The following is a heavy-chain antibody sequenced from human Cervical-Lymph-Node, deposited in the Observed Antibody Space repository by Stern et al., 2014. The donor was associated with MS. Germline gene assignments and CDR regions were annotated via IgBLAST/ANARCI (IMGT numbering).Heavy chain of an antibody. CDR1: GFTFSSYW. V-gene: IGHV3-74*02. CDR3: ARGVAAAGTDY. Sequence: EVHLVESGGGFVQPGGSLRLSCAASGFTFSSYWMHWVRQAPGKGLVWVSRINSDGSSTSYADSVKGRFTISRDNAKNTLYLQMNSLRAEDTAVYYCARGVAAAGTDYWGQGTLVTVSS. D-gene: IGHD6-13*01. CDR2: INSDGSST. J-gene: IGHJ4*02.